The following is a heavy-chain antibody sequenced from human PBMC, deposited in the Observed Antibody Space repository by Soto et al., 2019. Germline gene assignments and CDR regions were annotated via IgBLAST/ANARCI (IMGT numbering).Heavy chain of an antibody. CDR2: IYLDDDK. Sequence: QITLKESGPTLVKPTQTLTLTCTFSGFSLSTSGVGVGWVRQPPGKALEWLVFIYLDDDKRYSPSLRSRLTITKDTSKNRVVLKMTNVDPVDTATYFCAHRRIGVSQWNYGDFDYWGQGTLVTVSS. CDR1: GFSLSTSGVG. V-gene: IGHV2-5*02. D-gene: IGHD6-19*01. CDR3: AHRRIGVSQWNYGDFDY. J-gene: IGHJ4*02.